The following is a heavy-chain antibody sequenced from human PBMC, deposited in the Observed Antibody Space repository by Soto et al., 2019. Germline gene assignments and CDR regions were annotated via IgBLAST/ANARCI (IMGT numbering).Heavy chain of an antibody. CDR2: ISSSSSYI. CDR3: ARGRRAMVRVTTVGY. CDR1: GFTFSSYS. J-gene: IGHJ4*02. D-gene: IGHD3-10*01. Sequence: EVQLVESGGGLVKPGGSLRLSCAASGFTFSSYSMNWVRQAPGKGLEWVSSISSSSSYIYYADSVKGRFTISRDNAKNSLYLQMNSLRAEDTAVYYCARGRRAMVRVTTVGYWGQGTLVTVSS. V-gene: IGHV3-21*01.